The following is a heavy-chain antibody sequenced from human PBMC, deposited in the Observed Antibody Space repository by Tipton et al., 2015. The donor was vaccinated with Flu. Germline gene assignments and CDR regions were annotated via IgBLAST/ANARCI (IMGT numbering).Heavy chain of an antibody. J-gene: IGHJ4*02. CDR3: ARLRANYYDSSGYSDY. D-gene: IGHD3-22*01. CDR1: GGSISSSNW. Sequence: TLSLTCAVSGGSISSSNWWSWVRQPPGKGLEWIGEIYHSGSTNYNPSLKSRVTISVDKSKNQFSLKLSSATAADTAVYYCARLRANYYDSSGYSDYWGQGTLVTVSS. CDR2: IYHSGST. V-gene: IGHV4-4*02.